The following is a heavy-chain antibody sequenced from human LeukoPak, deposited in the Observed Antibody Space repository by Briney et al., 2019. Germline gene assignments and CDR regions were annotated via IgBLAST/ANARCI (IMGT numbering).Heavy chain of an antibody. CDR1: GFTFRSYG. Sequence: GGSLRLSCAASGFTFRSYGLSWVRQAPGEGLEWVSAMSGSGNMTYYADSVKGRFTISRDNSKNMVYLQLNSLRVDDTAVYYCARADSSGSFLGDALDFWGQGTLVIVSS. J-gene: IGHJ3*01. CDR2: MSGSGNMT. V-gene: IGHV3-23*01. D-gene: IGHD3-22*01. CDR3: ARADSSGSFLGDALDF.